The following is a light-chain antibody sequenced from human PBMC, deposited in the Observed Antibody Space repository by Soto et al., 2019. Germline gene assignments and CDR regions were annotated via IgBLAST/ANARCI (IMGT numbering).Light chain of an antibody. CDR3: AAWDDSLNGWV. Sequence: QSVLTQPPSASGTPGQRVTISCSGSSSNIGSNIVSWYQQLPGTAPKLLIFNNNQRPSGVPDRISSSKSGTSASLAISGLQSEDEADYYCAAWDDSLNGWVFGGGPKLTVL. J-gene: IGLJ3*02. V-gene: IGLV1-44*01. CDR2: NNN. CDR1: SSNIGSNI.